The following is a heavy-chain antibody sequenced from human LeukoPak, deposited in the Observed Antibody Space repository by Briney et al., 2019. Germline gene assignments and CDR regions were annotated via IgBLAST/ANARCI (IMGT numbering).Heavy chain of an antibody. V-gene: IGHV1-2*02. D-gene: IGHD4-17*01. CDR2: INPNSGGT. J-gene: IGHJ4*02. Sequence: GASVKVSCKASGYTFTGYYMHWVRQAPGQGLEWMGWINPNSGGTNYAQKLQGRVTMTTDTSTSTAYMELRSLRSDDTAVYYCARDYYGDYVGDYWGQGTLVTVSS. CDR3: ARDYYGDYVGDY. CDR1: GYTFTGYY.